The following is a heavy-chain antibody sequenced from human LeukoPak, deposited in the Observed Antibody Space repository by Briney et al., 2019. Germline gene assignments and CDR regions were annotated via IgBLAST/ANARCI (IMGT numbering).Heavy chain of an antibody. CDR1: GFTFSSYN. CDR2: ISSSSSYI. Sequence: GGSLRLSCSASGFTFSSYNMNWVRQAPGKGLEWVSSISSSSSYIYYADSVKGRFTISRDNSKNTLYLQMNSLRAEDTAIYYCAKNGDRGAYCSGGSCYPYYYYYIDVWDKGTTVTISS. V-gene: IGHV3-21*04. CDR3: AKNGDRGAYCSGGSCYPYYYYYIDV. D-gene: IGHD2-15*01. J-gene: IGHJ6*03.